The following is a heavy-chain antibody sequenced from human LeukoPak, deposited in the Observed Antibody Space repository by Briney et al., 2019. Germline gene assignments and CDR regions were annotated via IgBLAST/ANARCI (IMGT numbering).Heavy chain of an antibody. CDR2: FYRGETT. CDR3: AREVVPIPSYFES. J-gene: IGHJ4*02. V-gene: IGHV3-53*01. D-gene: IGHD2-15*01. Sequence: GGSLRLSCAASGFTVSSSYMYWVRQAPGKGLEWVSFFYRGETTYYAESVRGRFTISRDISKNTLYLLMNSLIPEDTAVYYCAREVVPIPSYFESWGQGTRVTVSS. CDR1: GFTVSSSY.